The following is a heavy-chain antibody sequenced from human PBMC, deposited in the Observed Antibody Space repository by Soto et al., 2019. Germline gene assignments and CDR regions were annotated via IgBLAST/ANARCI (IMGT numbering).Heavy chain of an antibody. Sequence: PGGSLRLSCAASGFTFRSYSMNWVRQAPGKGLEWVSYISSSNRTINYADSVKGRFIISRDNTKSSLFLQMNSLGVEDTAVYYCARGGGGGLFEHWGQGVLVTVSS. CDR1: GFTFRSYS. J-gene: IGHJ4*02. CDR2: ISSSNRTI. V-gene: IGHV3-48*04. CDR3: ARGGGGGLFEH. D-gene: IGHD2-21*01.